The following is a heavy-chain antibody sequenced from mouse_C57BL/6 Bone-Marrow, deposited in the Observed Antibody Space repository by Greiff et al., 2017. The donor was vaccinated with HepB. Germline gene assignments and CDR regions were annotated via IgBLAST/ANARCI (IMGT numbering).Heavy chain of an antibody. D-gene: IGHD3-3*01. CDR1: GYTFTSYW. CDR3: ARGDSWFAY. V-gene: IGHV1-50*01. CDR2: IDPSDSYT. Sequence: VQLQQPGAELVKPGASVKLSCKASGYTFTSYWMQWVKQRPGQGLEWIGEIDPSDSYTNYNQKFKGKATLTVDTSSSTAYMQLSSLTSEDSAVYYCARGDSWFAYGGQGTLVTVSA. J-gene: IGHJ3*01.